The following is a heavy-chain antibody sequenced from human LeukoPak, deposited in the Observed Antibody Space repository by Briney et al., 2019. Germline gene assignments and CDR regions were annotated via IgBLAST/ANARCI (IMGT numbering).Heavy chain of an antibody. J-gene: IGHJ3*02. CDR2: INPNNGNL. V-gene: IGHV1-8*03. Sequence: ASVKVSCKASGYTFTNYAMNWVRQAPGQGLEWMGWINPNNGNLGYAQKFQGRVTITRNTPISTAYMELSSLTSEDTAVYYCARSDHNSWNAFDIWGQGTMVTVSS. CDR3: ARSDHNSWNAFDI. CDR1: GYTFTNYA. D-gene: IGHD1-26*01.